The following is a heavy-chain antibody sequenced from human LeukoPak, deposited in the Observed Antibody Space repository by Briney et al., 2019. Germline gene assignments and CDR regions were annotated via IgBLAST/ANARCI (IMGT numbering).Heavy chain of an antibody. CDR1: GFTVSSSY. CDR3: AKIPTFQYYFDY. Sequence: GGSLRLSCAASGFTVSSSYMSWVRQAPGGGLEWVSVIYSVGSTYYADSVKGRFTISRDNSKNTLFLQMNSLRADDTAVYYCAKIPTFQYYFDYWGRGTLVTVSS. V-gene: IGHV3-66*01. D-gene: IGHD2/OR15-2a*01. CDR2: IYSVGST. J-gene: IGHJ4*02.